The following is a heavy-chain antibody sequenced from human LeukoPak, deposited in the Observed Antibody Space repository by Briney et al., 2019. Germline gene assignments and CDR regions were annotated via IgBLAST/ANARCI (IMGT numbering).Heavy chain of an antibody. D-gene: IGHD7-27*01. Sequence: SVKVSCKASGYTFTSYGISWVRQAPGQGLEWMGGIIPIFGTANYAQKFQGRVTITADESTSTAYMELSSLRSEDTAVYYCARVPKLGYWYFDLWGRGTLVTVSS. V-gene: IGHV1-69*13. CDR1: GYTFTSYG. J-gene: IGHJ2*01. CDR2: IIPIFGTA. CDR3: ARVPKLGYWYFDL.